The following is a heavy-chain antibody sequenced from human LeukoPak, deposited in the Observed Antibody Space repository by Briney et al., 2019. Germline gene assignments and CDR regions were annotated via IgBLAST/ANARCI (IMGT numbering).Heavy chain of an antibody. CDR3: AREDSSSWYGFDY. CDR2: INPNSGGT. V-gene: IGHV1-2*04. Sequence: GASVKVSCKASGYTFTGYYMHWVRQAPGQGLEWMGWINPNSGGTNYAQKFQGWVTMTRDTSISTAYMELSRLRSDDTAVYYCAREDSSSWYGFDYWGQGTLATVSS. CDR1: GYTFTGYY. D-gene: IGHD6-13*01. J-gene: IGHJ4*02.